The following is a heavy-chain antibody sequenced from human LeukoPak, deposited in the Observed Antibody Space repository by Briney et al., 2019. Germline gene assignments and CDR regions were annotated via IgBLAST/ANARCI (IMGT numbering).Heavy chain of an antibody. CDR3: ARDYSIAASGTAVILDWFDP. Sequence: EASVKASCKASGYTFTSYGINWVRQAPGQGLEWMGWISAYNGNTNYAQKLQGRVTMTTDTSTSTAYMELRSLRSDDTAVYYCARDYSIAASGTAVILDWFDPWGQGTLVTVSS. CDR1: GYTFTSYG. D-gene: IGHD6-13*01. V-gene: IGHV1-18*01. CDR2: ISAYNGNT. J-gene: IGHJ5*02.